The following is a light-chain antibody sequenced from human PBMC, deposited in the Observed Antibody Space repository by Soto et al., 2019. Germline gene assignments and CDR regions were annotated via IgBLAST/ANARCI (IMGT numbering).Light chain of an antibody. CDR3: CSYAGSSTPFV. Sequence: SVLTQPPPVSGAPGHSITLSRTGNSSDVGSYNLVSWYQQHPGKAPKLMIYEVSKRPSGVSNRFSGSKSGNTASLTISGLQAEDEADYYCCSYAGSSTPFVFGTGTKVTVL. V-gene: IGLV2-23*02. CDR1: SSDVGSYNL. CDR2: EVS. J-gene: IGLJ1*01.